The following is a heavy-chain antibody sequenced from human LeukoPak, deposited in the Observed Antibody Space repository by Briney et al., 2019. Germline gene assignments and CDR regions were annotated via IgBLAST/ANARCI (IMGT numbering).Heavy chain of an antibody. CDR1: GFTFSSYA. CDR3: ASQGTYYDILTGYFPVYYFDY. Sequence: GSLRLSCAASGFTFSSYAMSWGRPAPGKGLEWVSAISGSGGSTYYADPVKGRFTISRDNSKNTLYLQMKSLRAEDTAVYYCASQGTYYDILTGYFPVYYFDYWGQGTLVTVSS. J-gene: IGHJ4*02. V-gene: IGHV3-23*01. D-gene: IGHD3-9*01. CDR2: ISGSGGST.